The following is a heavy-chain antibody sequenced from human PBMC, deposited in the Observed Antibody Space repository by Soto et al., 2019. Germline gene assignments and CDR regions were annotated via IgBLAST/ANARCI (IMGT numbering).Heavy chain of an antibody. CDR1: GYNFTNFY. J-gene: IGHJ3*01. Sequence: QVQRVQSGAEVQKPGASVQISCHASGYNFTNFYIHWVRQAPGQGLEWMGMINPTDDRTDFAHKFQGRDTLTTDTSTSSVHMDQRSLRSDDTALYYCAKASGYCTRTTSFYFAFDLWGRGTLVTVSS. D-gene: IGHD2-8*01. V-gene: IGHV1-46*01. CDR2: INPTDDRT. CDR3: AKASGYCTRTTSFYFAFDL.